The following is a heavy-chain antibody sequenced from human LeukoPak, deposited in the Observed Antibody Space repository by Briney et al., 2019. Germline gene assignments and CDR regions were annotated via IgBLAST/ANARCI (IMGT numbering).Heavy chain of an antibody. J-gene: IGHJ4*02. V-gene: IGHV3-33*06. CDR1: GFTFSSFG. D-gene: IGHD4-17*01. Sequence: PGGSLRLSCAASGFTFSSFGMPWVRQAPGKGLEWVAVIWNDGSHEYYADSEKGRFTISRDNSRNTVYLQMNSLRAEDTAVYYCAKDATEYGVSHFDCWGQGSLVTVSS. CDR2: IWNDGSHE. CDR3: AKDATEYGVSHFDC.